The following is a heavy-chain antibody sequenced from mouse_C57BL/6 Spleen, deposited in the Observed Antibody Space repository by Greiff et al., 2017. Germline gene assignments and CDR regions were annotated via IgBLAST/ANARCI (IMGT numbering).Heavy chain of an antibody. J-gene: IGHJ3*01. Sequence: EVQLQQSGPELVKPGASVKISCKASGYTFTDYYMNWVKQSHGKSLEWIGDINPNNGGTSYNQKFKGKATLTVDKSSSTAYMELRSLTSEDSAVYYCARDDYDKKGFAYWGQGTLVTVSA. V-gene: IGHV1-26*01. D-gene: IGHD2-4*01. CDR2: INPNNGGT. CDR1: GYTFTDYY. CDR3: ARDDYDKKGFAY.